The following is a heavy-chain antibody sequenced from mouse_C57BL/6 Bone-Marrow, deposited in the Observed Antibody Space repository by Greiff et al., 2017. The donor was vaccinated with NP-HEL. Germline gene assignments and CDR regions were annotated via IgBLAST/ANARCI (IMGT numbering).Heavy chain of an antibody. CDR1: GYTFTGYW. Sequence: QVQLKESGAELMKPGASVKLSCKATGYTFTGYWIEWVKQRPGHGLEWIGEILPGSGSTNYNKKFKGKATFTADTSSNTAYMQLSSLTTEDSAIYYCARGGTGTRGAWFAYWGQGTLVTVSA. J-gene: IGHJ3*01. V-gene: IGHV1-9*01. D-gene: IGHD4-1*01. CDR2: ILPGSGST. CDR3: ARGGTGTRGAWFAY.